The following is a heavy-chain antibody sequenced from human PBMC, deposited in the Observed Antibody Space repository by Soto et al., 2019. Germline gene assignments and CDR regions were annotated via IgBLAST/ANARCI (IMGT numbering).Heavy chain of an antibody. CDR1: GFIFSDYT. J-gene: IGHJ4*02. CDR3: ARVGHKTRIVAPGTGGDH. V-gene: IGHV3-21*01. D-gene: IGHD6-13*01. Sequence: PVWALRLSCVASGFIFSDYTMNWGRPAPGKGLEWVSLISRSSSYIYYADSVKGRLNVSRDKAKKSLFLKMKSMRAEDAAVYYCARVGHKTRIVAPGTGGDHWGQGTMVTVSA. CDR2: ISRSSSYI.